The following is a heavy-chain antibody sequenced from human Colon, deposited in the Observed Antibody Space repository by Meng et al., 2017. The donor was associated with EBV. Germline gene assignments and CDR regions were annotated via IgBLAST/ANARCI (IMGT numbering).Heavy chain of an antibody. CDR2: VRYSGTA. Sequence: QLPRHEAGPGLLKPSATLAPTCTVSGGSLDNSDYFWDWIRQPPGKGLEWIGSVRYSGTAYYNPSLTSRVTISVDTSKNQFSLNLSSLTAADTAVYYCARHVYGDSYGFWGQGTLVTVSS. CDR1: GGSLDNSDYF. V-gene: IGHV4-39*01. CDR3: ARHVYGDSYGF. D-gene: IGHD4-17*01. J-gene: IGHJ4*02.